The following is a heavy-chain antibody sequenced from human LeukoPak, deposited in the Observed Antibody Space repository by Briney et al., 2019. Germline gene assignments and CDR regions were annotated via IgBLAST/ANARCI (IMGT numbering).Heavy chain of an antibody. CDR1: GFTFSSYA. Sequence: GGSLRLSCAASGFTFSSYAMHWVRQAPGKGLEWVADISYDGSNKYYADSVKGRFTISRDNSKNTLYLQMNSLRAEDTAVYYCASDMVRGVITFNFDCWGQGTLVTVSS. V-gene: IGHV3-30*04. J-gene: IGHJ4*02. CDR2: ISYDGSNK. D-gene: IGHD3-10*01. CDR3: ASDMVRGVITFNFDC.